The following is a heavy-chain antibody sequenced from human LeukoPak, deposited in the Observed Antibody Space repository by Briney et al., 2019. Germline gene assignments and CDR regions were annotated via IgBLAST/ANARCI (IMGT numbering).Heavy chain of an antibody. Sequence: GGSLRLSCAASGFTFSDYYMSWIRQAPGKGLEWLSYISRSVRTIYYADSVNGRFTISRDNAKNSLYLQMNSLRVEDTAVYYCARHYYHGSGHGGYWGQGTLVTVSS. CDR3: ARHYYHGSGHGGY. D-gene: IGHD3-22*01. J-gene: IGHJ4*02. V-gene: IGHV3-11*01. CDR2: ISRSVRTI. CDR1: GFTFSDYY.